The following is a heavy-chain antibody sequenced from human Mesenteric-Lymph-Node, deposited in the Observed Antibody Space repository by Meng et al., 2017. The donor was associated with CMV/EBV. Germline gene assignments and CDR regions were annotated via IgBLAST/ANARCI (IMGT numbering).Heavy chain of an antibody. CDR2: INPNSGGT. Sequence: ASVKVSCKASGYTFTGYYMHWVRQAPGQGLEWMGWINPNSGGTNYAQKFQGRVTMTRDTSISTAYMELSRLRSDDTAVYYCARARQDFGVVSYYYHGMDVWGQGTTVTVSS. V-gene: IGHV1-2*02. D-gene: IGHD3-3*01. CDR1: GYTFTGYY. J-gene: IGHJ6*02. CDR3: ARARQDFGVVSYYYHGMDV.